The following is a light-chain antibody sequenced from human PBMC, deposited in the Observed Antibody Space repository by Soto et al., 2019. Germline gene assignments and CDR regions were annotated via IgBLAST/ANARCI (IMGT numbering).Light chain of an antibody. Sequence: QSALTQPASVSGSPGQSITISCTGTSSEVASYNLVSWYQQHPGKAPKLMIYEGSKRPSGVSNRFSGSKSGNTASLTISGLQAEDEADYYCCSYAGSSTYVVFGGGTKLTVL. J-gene: IGLJ2*01. CDR2: EGS. V-gene: IGLV2-23*01. CDR3: CSYAGSSTYVV. CDR1: SSEVASYNL.